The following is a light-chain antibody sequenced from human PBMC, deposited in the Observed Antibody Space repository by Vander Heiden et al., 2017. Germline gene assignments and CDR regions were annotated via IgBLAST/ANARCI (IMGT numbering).Light chain of an antibody. Sequence: DIQMTQSPSSLSASVGDRVTITCRASQSISSYLNWYQQKPGKAPKLLIYAASSLQSGVPSRFSGSGSGTDFTLTISSRQPEDFATYYCQQRYSTLFNLGKGTKVYIK. CDR1: QSISSY. J-gene: IGKJ3*01. V-gene: IGKV1-39*01. CDR2: AAS. CDR3: QQRYSTLFN.